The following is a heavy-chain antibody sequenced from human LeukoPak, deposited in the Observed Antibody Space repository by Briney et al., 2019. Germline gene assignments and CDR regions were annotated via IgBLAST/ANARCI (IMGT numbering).Heavy chain of an antibody. D-gene: IGHD3-9*01. V-gene: IGHV1-2*04. Sequence: ASVKVSCKASGYTFTGYYMHWVRQAPGQGLEWMGWINPNSGGTNYAQKFQGWVTMTRDTSISTAYMELSRLRSDDTAVYYCARGIRKDYDILTPHLINWFDPWGQGTLVTVSS. CDR1: GYTFTGYY. CDR2: INPNSGGT. J-gene: IGHJ5*02. CDR3: ARGIRKDYDILTPHLINWFDP.